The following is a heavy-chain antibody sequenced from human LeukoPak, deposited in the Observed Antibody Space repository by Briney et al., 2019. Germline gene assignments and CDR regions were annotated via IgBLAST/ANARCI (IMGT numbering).Heavy chain of an antibody. CDR1: GYTFTSYY. J-gene: IGHJ6*02. CDR3: ARDGDIVVVTAAITYYYYGMDV. D-gene: IGHD2-2*02. Sequence: EASVKVSCKASGYTFTSYYMHWVRQAPGQGLEWMGIINPSGGSTSYAQKFQGRVTMTRDTSTSTVYMELSSLRSEDTAVYYCARDGDIVVVTAAITYYYYGMDVWGQGTTVTVSS. CDR2: INPSGGST. V-gene: IGHV1-46*01.